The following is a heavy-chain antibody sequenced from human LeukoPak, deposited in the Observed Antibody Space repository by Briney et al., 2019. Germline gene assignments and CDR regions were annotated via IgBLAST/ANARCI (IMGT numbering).Heavy chain of an antibody. J-gene: IGHJ4*02. CDR3: AKGGGYCSSTSCYTNGRGDY. D-gene: IGHD2-2*02. Sequence: PGGSLRLSCAASGFTFSSYAMSWVRQAPGKGLEWVSAISGSGGSTYYADSVKGRFTISRDNSKNTLYLQMNSLRAEDTAVYYCAKGGGYCSSTSCYTNGRGDYWGQGTLVTVSS. V-gene: IGHV3-23*01. CDR2: ISGSGGST. CDR1: GFTFSSYA.